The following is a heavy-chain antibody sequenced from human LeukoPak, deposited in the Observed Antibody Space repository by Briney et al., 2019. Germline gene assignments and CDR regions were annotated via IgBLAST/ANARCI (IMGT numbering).Heavy chain of an antibody. CDR3: ARDSGSYPRDPGWFDP. D-gene: IGHD1-26*01. Sequence: PSETLSLTCTVSGGSISSYYWSWIRQPPGKGLEWIGYIYYSGSTNYNPSLKSRVTISVDTSKNQFSLKLSSVTAADTAVYYCARDSGSYPRDPGWFDPWGQGTLVTVSS. V-gene: IGHV4-59*01. J-gene: IGHJ5*02. CDR2: IYYSGST. CDR1: GGSISSYY.